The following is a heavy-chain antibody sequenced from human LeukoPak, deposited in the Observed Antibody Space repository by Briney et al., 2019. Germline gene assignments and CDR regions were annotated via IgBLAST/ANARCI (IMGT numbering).Heavy chain of an antibody. CDR1: GGTFSSYV. CDR2: IIPILGIA. V-gene: IGHV1-69*04. Sequence: SVKVSCKASGGTFSSYVISWVRQAPGQGLEWMGRIIPILGIANYAQKFQGRVTITADKSTSTAYMELSSLRSEDTAVYYCARDVVVVASNYYGMDVWGQGTTVTVSS. CDR3: ARDVVVVASNYYGMDV. D-gene: IGHD2-15*01. J-gene: IGHJ6*02.